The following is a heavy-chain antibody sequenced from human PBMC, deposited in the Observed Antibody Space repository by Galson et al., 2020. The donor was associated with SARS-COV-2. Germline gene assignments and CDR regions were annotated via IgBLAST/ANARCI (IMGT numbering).Heavy chain of an antibody. Sequence: SETLSLTCAVYGGSFSGYSWTWIRQTQGRGLECIGEINIGGNTNYSPSLRSRVTISIDTSKNHFSLNLRSVTAADTGLYYCARGLRGVVPSPVLGLGPFYPYYYMDVWARGTTVTVSS. CDR3: ARGLRGVVPSPVLGLGPFYPYYYMDV. CDR2: INIGGNT. V-gene: IGHV4-34*01. J-gene: IGHJ6*03. D-gene: IGHD3-16*01. CDR1: GGSFSGYS.